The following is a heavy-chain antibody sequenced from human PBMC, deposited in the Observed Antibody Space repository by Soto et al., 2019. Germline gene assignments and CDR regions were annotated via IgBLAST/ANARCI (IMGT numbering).Heavy chain of an antibody. V-gene: IGHV4-59*01. CDR3: TRANWYSEY. D-gene: IGHD7-27*01. Sequence: QVQLQESGPGLVKLSETLSLTCTVSGVSISNNYWCWIRQPPGKGLEWIGYIYYNGNTNYNPSLKSRVTMSVDTSRNQISLKLTTVTAADTAVYYCTRANWYSEYWGQGTLVTVSS. J-gene: IGHJ4*02. CDR2: IYYNGNT. CDR1: GVSISNNY.